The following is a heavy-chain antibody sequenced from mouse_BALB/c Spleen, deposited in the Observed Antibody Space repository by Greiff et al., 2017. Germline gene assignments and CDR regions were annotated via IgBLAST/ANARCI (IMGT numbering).Heavy chain of an antibody. CDR2: ISYSGST. J-gene: IGHJ2*01. D-gene: IGHD2-10*02. Sequence: EVMLVESGPSLVKPSQTLSLTCSVTGDSITSGYWNWIRKFPGNKLEYMGYISYSGSTYYNPSLKSRISITRDTSKNQYYLQLNSVTTEDTATYYCARARYGNYYFDYWGQGTTLTVSS. CDR1: GDSITSGY. CDR3: ARARYGNYYFDY. V-gene: IGHV3-8*02.